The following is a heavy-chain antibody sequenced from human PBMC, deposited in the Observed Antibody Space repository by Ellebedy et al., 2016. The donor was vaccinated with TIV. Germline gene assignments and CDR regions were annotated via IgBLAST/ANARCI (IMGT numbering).Heavy chain of an antibody. CDR2: IWHDGSDY. V-gene: IGHV3-33*01. CDR1: GFSFSDYG. CDR3: ARQFAY. Sequence: GESLKISXAASGFSFSDYGMHWVRQAPGKGLEWVAVIWHDGSDYYYADSVKGRFSISRDNAKNSLYLQMNSLRDEDTAVYYCARQFAYWGQGTLVTVSS. D-gene: IGHD2-21*01. J-gene: IGHJ4*02.